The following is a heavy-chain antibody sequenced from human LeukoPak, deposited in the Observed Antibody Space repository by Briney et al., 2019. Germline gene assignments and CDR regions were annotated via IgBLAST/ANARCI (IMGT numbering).Heavy chain of an antibody. Sequence: PGGSLRLSCAASGFTFSSYWMHWVRQAPGKGLVWVSRINSDGSSTSYADSVKGRFTISRDNSKSTLYLQMNSLRPEDTAVYYCAKGYYYDSSGYYQHFDHWGQGTLVTVSS. CDR3: AKGYYYDSSGYYQHFDH. V-gene: IGHV3-74*01. CDR1: GFTFSSYW. J-gene: IGHJ4*02. CDR2: INSDGSST. D-gene: IGHD3-22*01.